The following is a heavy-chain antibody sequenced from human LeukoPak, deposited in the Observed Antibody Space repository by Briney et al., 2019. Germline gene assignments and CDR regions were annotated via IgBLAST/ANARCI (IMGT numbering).Heavy chain of an antibody. CDR3: ARNRYYYDSSGYYPYYFDY. CDR1: GFTFSSYG. Sequence: GRSLRLSCAASGFTFSSYGMHWVRQAPGKGLEWVAVIWYDGSNKYYADSVKGRFTISRDNSKNTLYLQMNSLRAEGTAVYYCARNRYYYDSSGYYPYYFDYWGQGTLVTVSP. D-gene: IGHD3-22*01. V-gene: IGHV3-33*01. J-gene: IGHJ4*02. CDR2: IWYDGSNK.